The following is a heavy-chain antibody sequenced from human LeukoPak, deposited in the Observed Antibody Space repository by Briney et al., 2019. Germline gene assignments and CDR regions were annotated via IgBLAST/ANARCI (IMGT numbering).Heavy chain of an antibody. J-gene: IGHJ5*02. V-gene: IGHV4-30-2*01. D-gene: IGHD3-22*01. CDR3: ARESKSDSSGFDP. CDR1: GGSISSGGYS. CDR2: IYHSGST. Sequence: PSQTLSLTCAVSGGSISSGGYSWSWIRQPPGKGLEWIVYIYHSGSTYYNPSLKSRVTISVDRSKNQFSLKLSSVTAADTAVYYCARESKSDSSGFDPWGQGTLVTVSS.